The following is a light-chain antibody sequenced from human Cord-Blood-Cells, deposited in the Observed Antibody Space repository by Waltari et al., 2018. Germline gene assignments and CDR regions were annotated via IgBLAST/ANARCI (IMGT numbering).Light chain of an antibody. J-gene: IGLJ2*01. V-gene: IGLV2-23*01. CDR2: EGS. CDR3: CSYAGSVV. CDR1: SSDVGSYNL. Sequence: QSALTQSASVSGSPGQSITIPCTGTSSDVGSYNLVSWYQQHPGKAPQLMIYEGSKRPSGVSNRFSCSKSGNTASLTISGLQAEDEADYYCCSYAGSVVFGGGTKLTVL.